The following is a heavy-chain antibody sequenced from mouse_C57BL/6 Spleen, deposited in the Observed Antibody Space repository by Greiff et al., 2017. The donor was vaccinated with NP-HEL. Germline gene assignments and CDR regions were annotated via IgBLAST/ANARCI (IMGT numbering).Heavy chain of an antibody. J-gene: IGHJ2*01. Sequence: EVQGVESGGDLVKPGGSLKLSCAASGFTFSSYGMSSVRQTPDKRLEWVATISSGGSYTYYPDSVKGRFTISRDNAKNTLYLQMSSLKSEDTAMYYCARGGYSNGFDYWGQGTTLTVSS. CDR2: ISSGGSYT. D-gene: IGHD2-5*01. CDR3: ARGGYSNGFDY. CDR1: GFTFSSYG. V-gene: IGHV5-6*01.